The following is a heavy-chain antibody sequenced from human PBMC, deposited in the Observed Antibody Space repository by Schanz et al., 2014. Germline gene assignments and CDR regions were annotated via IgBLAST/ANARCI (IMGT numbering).Heavy chain of an antibody. CDR3: ARGPIPIQGVPMDF. CDR1: GFTFSNYA. CDR2: IGYDGSEK. Sequence: EVQLVESGGSLVQPGGSLRLSCAASGFTFSNYAMGWVRQPPGKGLEWVANIGYDGSEKYYVDSVKGRFTISRDNSKDTLYLQMSGLTPEDTAVYYCARGPIPIQGVPMDFWGQGTLVTVSS. D-gene: IGHD3-10*01. V-gene: IGHV3-7*04. J-gene: IGHJ4*02.